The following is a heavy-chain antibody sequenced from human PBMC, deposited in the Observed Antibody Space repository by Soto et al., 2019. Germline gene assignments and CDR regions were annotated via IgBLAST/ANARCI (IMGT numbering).Heavy chain of an antibody. CDR2: INHSGST. CDR1: GGSFSGYY. Sequence: SETLSLTCAVYGGSFSGYYWSWIRQPPGKGLEWIGEINHSGSTNYNPSLKSRVNISVDTSKNQFSLKLSSVTAADTAVYYCARRLGGTIFFYRNWFDPWGQGTLVTVSS. J-gene: IGHJ5*02. CDR3: ARRLGGTIFFYRNWFDP. D-gene: IGHD3-9*01. V-gene: IGHV4-34*01.